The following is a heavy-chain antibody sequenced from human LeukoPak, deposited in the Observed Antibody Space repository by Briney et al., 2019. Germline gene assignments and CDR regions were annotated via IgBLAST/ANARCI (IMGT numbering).Heavy chain of an antibody. CDR3: AKTRPSWYFDL. CDR2: ITASGGST. Sequence: GGSLRLSCAASAFTFSSNAMTLVRQAPGKGLEWVAAITASGGSTQYADSVKGRFTFSRDNSKNTLFLQMNSLRAEDTAVYYCAKTRPSWYFDLWGRGTLVTVSS. J-gene: IGHJ2*01. D-gene: IGHD4-11*01. V-gene: IGHV3-23*01. CDR1: AFTFSSNA.